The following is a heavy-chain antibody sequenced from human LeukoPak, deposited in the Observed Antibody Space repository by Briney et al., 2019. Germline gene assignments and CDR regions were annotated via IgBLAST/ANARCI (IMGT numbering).Heavy chain of an antibody. CDR1: GFTFSNYG. D-gene: IGHD6-13*01. J-gene: IGHJ4*02. Sequence: PGGSLRLSCAASGFTFSNYGMHWVSQAPGKGLDWVAVIWNDGSYKYYADSVRGRFTISRDNSMNTVYLQMNSLRAEDTAVYYCAKVRQFTAATGTGLDQWGQGTLVTVSS. V-gene: IGHV3-33*06. CDR2: IWNDGSYK. CDR3: AKVRQFTAATGTGLDQ.